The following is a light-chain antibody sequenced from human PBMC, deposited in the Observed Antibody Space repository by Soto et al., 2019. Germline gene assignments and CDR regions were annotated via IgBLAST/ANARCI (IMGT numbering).Light chain of an antibody. J-gene: IGLJ2*01. V-gene: IGLV2-14*01. CDR1: SSDVGDYNY. CDR2: EVS. CDR3: SSYTSSSTLEV. Sequence: QSVLTQPASVSGSPGQSITISCTGTSSDVGDYNYVSWYQQHPDKAPQLMIYEVSNRPAGVSNRFSGSKSANTASLTISGLQAEDEADYYCSSYTSSSTLEVFGGGTQLTVL.